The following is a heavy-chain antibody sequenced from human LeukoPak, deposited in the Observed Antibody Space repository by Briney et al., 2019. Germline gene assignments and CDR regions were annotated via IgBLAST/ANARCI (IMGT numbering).Heavy chain of an antibody. Sequence: GGSLRLSCTAAGFNFGTYWMSWVRQSPEKGLEFVANIKYDDTVKNYVDSVRGRFTISRDNPSNSVYLQMDSLRPEDTALYYCARDPDSSAFDYWGQGAQVTVSS. V-gene: IGHV3-7*01. CDR3: ARDPDSSAFDY. J-gene: IGHJ4*02. D-gene: IGHD2-15*01. CDR1: GFNFGTYW. CDR2: IKYDDTVK.